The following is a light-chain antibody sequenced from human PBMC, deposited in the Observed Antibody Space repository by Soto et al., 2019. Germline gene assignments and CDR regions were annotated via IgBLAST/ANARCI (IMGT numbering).Light chain of an antibody. Sequence: EIVLTQSPGSLSLSLGDSATLFCRASEGVASNYLAWYQQKPGQAPSLLIFDASRRATGIPDRFSGSGSGTDFTLTISRLEPEDFAVYYCQQYGSSGTFGQGTKVDIK. CDR2: DAS. CDR3: QQYGSSGT. V-gene: IGKV3-20*01. J-gene: IGKJ1*01. CDR1: EGVASNY.